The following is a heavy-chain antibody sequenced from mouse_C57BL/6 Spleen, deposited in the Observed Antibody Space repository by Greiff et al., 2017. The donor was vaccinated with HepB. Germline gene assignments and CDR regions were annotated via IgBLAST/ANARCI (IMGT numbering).Heavy chain of an antibody. J-gene: IGHJ1*03. CDR3: ARASSYSYWYFDV. CDR1: GYSITSGYY. CDR2: ISYDGSN. V-gene: IGHV3-6*01. Sequence: DVKLVESGPGLVKPSQSLSLTCSVTGYSITSGYYWNWIRQFPGNKLEWMGYISYDGSNNYNPSLKNRISITRDTSKNQFFLKLNSVTTEDTATYYCARASSYSYWYFDVWGTGTTVTVSS. D-gene: IGHD1-1*01.